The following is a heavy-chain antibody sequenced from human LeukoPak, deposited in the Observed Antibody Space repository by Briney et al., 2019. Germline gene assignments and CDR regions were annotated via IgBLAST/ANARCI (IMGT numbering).Heavy chain of an antibody. Sequence: GGCLRLSCAASGFTFSNSAMSWVRQAPGKGMEWGSTLSCSGITTYYADSVKGRFTISRDNSKNTLYLQMNSLRAEDTAVYYCAKGIYSSGWSYFDYWGHGTLVTVSS. V-gene: IGHV3-23*01. D-gene: IGHD6-19*01. CDR2: LSCSGITT. J-gene: IGHJ4*01. CDR3: AKGIYSSGWSYFDY. CDR1: GFTFSNSA.